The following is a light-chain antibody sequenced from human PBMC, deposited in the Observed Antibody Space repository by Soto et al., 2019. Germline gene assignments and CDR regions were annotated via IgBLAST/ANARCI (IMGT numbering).Light chain of an antibody. CDR1: QDISNY. CDR2: DAS. V-gene: IGKV1-33*01. J-gene: IGKJ4*01. CDR3: QQYDNLFLT. Sequence: DIQMTQSPSSLSASVGDRVTITCQASQDISNYLNWYQLKPGKAPKLLIYDASNLETGVPSRFSGSGFGTDFTFPINSLQPEYIATYFCQQYDNLFLTFGGTTKVEI.